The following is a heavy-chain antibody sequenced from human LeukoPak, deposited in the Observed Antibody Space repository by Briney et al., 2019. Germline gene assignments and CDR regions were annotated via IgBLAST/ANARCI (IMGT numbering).Heavy chain of an antibody. CDR1: GYTFTSYG. CDR2: ISAYNGDT. J-gene: IGHJ5*02. V-gene: IGHV1-18*01. D-gene: IGHD5-12*01. CDR3: ARDPDIVAKIGGGWFDP. Sequence: ASVKVSCTASGYTFTSYGISWVRQAPGQGLEWMGWISAYNGDTHYAQKLQDRVTMTTDTSTSTAYMELRSLISDDTAVYYCARDPDIVAKIGGGWFDPWGQGTLVTVSS.